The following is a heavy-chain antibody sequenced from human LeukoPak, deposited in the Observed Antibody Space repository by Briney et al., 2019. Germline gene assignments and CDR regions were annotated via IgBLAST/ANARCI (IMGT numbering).Heavy chain of an antibody. Sequence: ASVKVSCKASGYTFTGYYMHWVRQAPGQGLEWMGWISAYNGSTNYAQKLQGRVTMTTDTSTSTAYMELRSLRSDDTAGYYCASVSGDDFWSGYPNWFDPWGQGTLVTVSS. CDR1: GYTFTGYY. J-gene: IGHJ5*02. V-gene: IGHV1-18*04. CDR3: ASVSGDDFWSGYPNWFDP. CDR2: ISAYNGST. D-gene: IGHD3-3*01.